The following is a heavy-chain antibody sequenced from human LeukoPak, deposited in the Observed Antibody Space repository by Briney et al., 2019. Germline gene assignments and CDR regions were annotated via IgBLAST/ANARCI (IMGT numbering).Heavy chain of an antibody. CDR2: ISSSGSTI. CDR1: GFTFSGYA. J-gene: IGHJ3*02. CDR3: ARDLGGGYPTDAFDI. Sequence: PGGSLRLSCAASGFTFSGYAMSWVRQAPGKGLEWVSYISSSGSTIYYADSVKGRFTISRDNAKNSLYLQMNSLRAEDTAVYYCARDLGGGYPTDAFDIWGQGTMVTVSS. V-gene: IGHV3-48*03. D-gene: IGHD3-22*01.